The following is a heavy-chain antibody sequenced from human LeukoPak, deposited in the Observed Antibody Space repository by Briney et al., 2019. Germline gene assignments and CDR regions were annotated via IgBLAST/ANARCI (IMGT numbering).Heavy chain of an antibody. CDR3: ARSSSSWYFFDY. CDR2: INHSGST. V-gene: IGHV4-34*01. D-gene: IGHD6-13*01. CDR1: GGPFSGYY. Sequence: SETLSLTCAVYGGPFSGYYWSWIRQPPGKGLEWIGEINHSGSTNYNPPLKSRVTISVDTSKNQFSLKLSSVTAADTAVYYSARSSSSWYFFDYWGQGTLVTVSS. J-gene: IGHJ4*02.